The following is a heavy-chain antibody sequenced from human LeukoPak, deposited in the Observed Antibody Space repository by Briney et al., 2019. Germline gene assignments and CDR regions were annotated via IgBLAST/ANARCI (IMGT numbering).Heavy chain of an antibody. J-gene: IGHJ6*03. CDR2: IIPIIAST. Sequence: SVKVSCKASGGTFSAYAISWVRQAPGQGLEWMGRIIPIIASTNYAQKFQGRVTITTDESTSTAYMEVSSLRSDDTAVYYCATDHHPSYGGRDHYYYMDVWGKGTTVTVSS. D-gene: IGHD2-15*01. V-gene: IGHV1-69*05. CDR3: ATDHHPSYGGRDHYYYMDV. CDR1: GGTFSAYA.